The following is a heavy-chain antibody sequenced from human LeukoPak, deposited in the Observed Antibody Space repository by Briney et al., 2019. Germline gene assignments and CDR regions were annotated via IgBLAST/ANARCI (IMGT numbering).Heavy chain of an antibody. D-gene: IGHD1-14*01. Sequence: SETLSLTCAVSGYSISSGYYWGWIRQPPGKGLEWIGSIYHSGSTYYNPSLKSRVTISVDTSKNQFSLKLSSVTAADTAVYYCARPEWGLCDAFDIWGQGTMVTVSS. CDR3: ARPEWGLCDAFDI. CDR1: GYSISSGYY. J-gene: IGHJ3*02. V-gene: IGHV4-38-2*01. CDR2: IYHSGST.